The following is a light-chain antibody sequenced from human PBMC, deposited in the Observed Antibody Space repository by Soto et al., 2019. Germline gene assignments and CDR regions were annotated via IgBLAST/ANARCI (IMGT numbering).Light chain of an antibody. CDR3: QQYGSSPLP. V-gene: IGKV3-20*01. Sequence: EIVLTQSPGPLSLSPGERATLSCRASQSVSSSYLGWYQQKPGQAPRLLIYGASNRATGIPDRFSGIGSGTDFTLTISRLEPEYFAVYYCQQYGSSPLPFGEGTKVEIK. J-gene: IGKJ4*01. CDR2: GAS. CDR1: QSVSSSY.